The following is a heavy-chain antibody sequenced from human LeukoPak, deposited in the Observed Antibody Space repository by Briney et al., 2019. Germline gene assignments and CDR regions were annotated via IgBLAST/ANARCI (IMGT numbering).Heavy chain of an antibody. CDR1: GYTFTGYY. J-gene: IGHJ4*02. D-gene: IGHD2-2*02. CDR3: ARTESKCTSTSCYTEDY. Sequence: ASVKVSCKASGYTFTGYYMHWVRQAPGQGLEWMGWINPNNGSTNYAQKFQGRVTMTRDTSIGTAYMELSRLRSDDTAVYYCARTESKCTSTSCYTEDYWGQGTLVTVSS. V-gene: IGHV1-2*02. CDR2: INPNNGST.